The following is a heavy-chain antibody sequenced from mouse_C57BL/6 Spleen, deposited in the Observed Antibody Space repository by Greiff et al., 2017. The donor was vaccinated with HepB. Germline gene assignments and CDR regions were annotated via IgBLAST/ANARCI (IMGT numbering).Heavy chain of an antibody. D-gene: IGHD2-4*01. CDR1: GFTFSSYA. J-gene: IGHJ1*03. CDR2: ISDGGSYT. Sequence: EVQLVESGGGLVKPGGSLKLSCAASGFTFSSYAMSWVRQTPEKRLEWVATISDGGSYTYYPDNVKGRFTISRDNAKNNLYLQMSHLKSEDTAMYYCARVYDYDKYFDVWGTGTTVTVSS. CDR3: ARVYDYDKYFDV. V-gene: IGHV5-4*01.